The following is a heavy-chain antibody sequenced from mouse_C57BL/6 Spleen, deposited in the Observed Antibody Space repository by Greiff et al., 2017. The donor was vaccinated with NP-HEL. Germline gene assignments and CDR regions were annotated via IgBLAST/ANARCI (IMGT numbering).Heavy chain of an antibody. CDR2: ISYDGSN. D-gene: IGHD1-1*01. CDR1: GYSITSGYY. Sequence: EVHLVESGPGLVKPSQSLSLTCSVTGYSITSGYYWNWIRQFPGNKLEWMGYISYDGSNNYNPSLKNRISITRDTSKNQFFLKLNSVTTEDTATYYCARDYGSSSWFAYWGQGTLVTVSA. CDR3: ARDYGSSSWFAY. J-gene: IGHJ3*01. V-gene: IGHV3-6*01.